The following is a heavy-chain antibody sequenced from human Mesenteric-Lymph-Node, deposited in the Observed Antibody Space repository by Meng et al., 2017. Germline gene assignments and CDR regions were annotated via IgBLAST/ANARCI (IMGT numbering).Heavy chain of an antibody. CDR2: IHYSGST. Sequence: QRQLQESGVGLVKPSETLSSTCTASGGSFSSNTYYWDWIRQPPGKGLEWVGSIHYSGSTYNSPSLKSRVTTSVDTSKNEFSLKLTSVTAADTAVYYCATRNDYGGNFEQCGRSTLVTVSS. D-gene: IGHD4-17*01. J-gene: IGHJ1*01. CDR1: GGSFSSNTYY. CDR3: ATRNDYGGNFEQ. V-gene: IGHV4-39*01.